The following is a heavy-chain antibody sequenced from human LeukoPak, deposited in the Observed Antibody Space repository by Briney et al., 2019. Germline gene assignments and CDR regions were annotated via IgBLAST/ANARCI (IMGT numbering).Heavy chain of an antibody. CDR2: AGDSAQTT. D-gene: IGHD3-10*01. CDR1: GFTFCTYG. V-gene: IGHV3-23*01. J-gene: IGHJ3*01. Sequence: GGSLRLSCVASGFTFCTYGMSWVRQAPGKGLEWVAVAGDSAQTTHYADSVKGRFFVSRDNSRNTVHLQMNSLRAEDTALYFCTKDSFTVIRGVGSGDGFAVWGQGTMVTVSS. CDR3: TKDSFTVIRGVGSGDGFAV.